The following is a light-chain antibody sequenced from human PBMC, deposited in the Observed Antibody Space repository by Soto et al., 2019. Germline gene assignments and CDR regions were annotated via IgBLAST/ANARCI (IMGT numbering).Light chain of an antibody. J-gene: IGKJ2*01. CDR2: GAS. Sequence: EIVLTQAPATLSLSPGERATLSCRASQSVSSSLAWYQQKPGQAPRLLIYGASQRAPGIPVRFSASGSGTAFTLTISSLEPEDFAVYSCQHRTNWEYTFGQGTKLEIK. CDR1: QSVSSS. V-gene: IGKV3-11*01. CDR3: QHRTNWEYT.